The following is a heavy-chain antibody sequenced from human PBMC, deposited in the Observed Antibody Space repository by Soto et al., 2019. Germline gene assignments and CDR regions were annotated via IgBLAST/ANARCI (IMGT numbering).Heavy chain of an antibody. D-gene: IGHD3-22*01. J-gene: IGHJ4*02. V-gene: IGHV4-4*02. CDR3: ARLLPYDSSGYVGFDY. CDR2: VYHTGST. CDR1: GDSISSTHW. Sequence: SETLSLTCVVSGDSISSTHWWTWVRQTPGTGLEWIGEVYHTGSTKYNPSLKNRVTISLDKANNQFSLNLNSLTAADTAVYYCARLLPYDSSGYVGFDYWGQGTLVTVSS.